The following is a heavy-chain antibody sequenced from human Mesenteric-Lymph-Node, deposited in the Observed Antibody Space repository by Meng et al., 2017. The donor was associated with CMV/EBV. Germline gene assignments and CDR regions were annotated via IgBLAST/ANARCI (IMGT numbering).Heavy chain of an antibody. V-gene: IGHV4-59*12. Sequence: GSLRLSCTVSGGSISSYYWSWIRQPPGKGLEWIGYIYYSGSTNYNPSLKSRVTISVDTSKNQFSLKLSSVTAADTAVYYCARDHRGLGPTLDAFDIWGQGTVVTVSS. D-gene: IGHD1-26*01. CDR3: ARDHRGLGPTLDAFDI. CDR2: IYYSGST. J-gene: IGHJ3*02. CDR1: GGSISSYY.